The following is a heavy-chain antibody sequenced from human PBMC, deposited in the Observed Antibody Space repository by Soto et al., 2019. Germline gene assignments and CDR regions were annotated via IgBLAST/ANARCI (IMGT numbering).Heavy chain of an antibody. CDR1: GFTFSSYG. CDR2: IWYDGSNK. CDR3: ARAAGYCSSTSCRRDNWFDP. Sequence: HPGGSLRLSCAASGFTFSSYGMHWVRQAPGKGLEWVAVIWYDGSNKYYADSVKGRFTISRDNSKNTLYLQMNSLRAEDTAVYYCARAAGYCSSTSCRRDNWFDPWGQGTLVTVSS. J-gene: IGHJ5*02. D-gene: IGHD2-2*01. V-gene: IGHV3-33*01.